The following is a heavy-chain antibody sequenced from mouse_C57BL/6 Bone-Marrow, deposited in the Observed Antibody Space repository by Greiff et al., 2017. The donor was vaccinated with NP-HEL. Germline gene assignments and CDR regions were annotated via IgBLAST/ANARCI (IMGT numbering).Heavy chain of an antibody. CDR3: ARNDYAYFDH. Sequence: VKLVESGPGLVQPSPSLPITCTVSGFSLTSYGVHWVRQSPGKGLEWLGVIWSGGSTDYNAAFISRLSISKDNSKSQVFFKMNSLQADDTAISYCARNDYAYFDHWGQGTTLTDSS. J-gene: IGHJ2*01. CDR1: GFSLTSYG. V-gene: IGHV2-2*01. D-gene: IGHD2-4*01. CDR2: IWSGGST.